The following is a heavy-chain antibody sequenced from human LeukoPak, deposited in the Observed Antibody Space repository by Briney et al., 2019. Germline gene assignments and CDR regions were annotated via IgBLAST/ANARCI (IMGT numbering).Heavy chain of an antibody. V-gene: IGHV3-21*01. J-gene: IGHJ4*02. CDR3: AKFIAAPFYFDY. CDR2: ISSSSSYI. D-gene: IGHD6-13*01. CDR1: GFTFSSYS. Sequence: GGSLRLSCAASGFTFSSYSMNWVRQATGKGLEWVSSISSSSSYIYYADSVKGRFAISRDNAKNSLYLQMNSLRAEDTAVYYCAKFIAAPFYFDYWGQGTLVTVSS.